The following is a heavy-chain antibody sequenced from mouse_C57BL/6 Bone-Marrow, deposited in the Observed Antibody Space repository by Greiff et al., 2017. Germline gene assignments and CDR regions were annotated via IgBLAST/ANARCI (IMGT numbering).Heavy chain of an antibody. D-gene: IGHD2-12*01. V-gene: IGHV1-26*01. CDR3: ASGYYSSPDY. CDR1: GYTFTDYY. J-gene: IGHJ2*01. CDR2: INPNNGGT. Sequence: LMEPGASVKISCKASGYTFTDYYMNWVKQSHGKSLEWIGDINPNNGGTSYNQKFKGKATLTVDKSSSTAYMELRSLTSEDSAVYYCASGYYSSPDYWGQGTTLTVSS.